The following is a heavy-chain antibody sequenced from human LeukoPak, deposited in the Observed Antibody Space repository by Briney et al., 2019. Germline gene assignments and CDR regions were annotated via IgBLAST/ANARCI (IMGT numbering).Heavy chain of an antibody. CDR3: VRAHSIASYYYGVDV. Sequence: SETLSLTCTVSGGSVISGSSYWGWIRQPPGKGLEWIGNIYYSGSTYYNPSLQSRATISVDTSQNQFSLSLSSVTAADTAVYYCVRAHSIASYYYGVDVWGQGTTVTVSS. V-gene: IGHV4-39*07. J-gene: IGHJ6*02. CDR2: IYYSGST. D-gene: IGHD6-13*01. CDR1: GGSVISGSSY.